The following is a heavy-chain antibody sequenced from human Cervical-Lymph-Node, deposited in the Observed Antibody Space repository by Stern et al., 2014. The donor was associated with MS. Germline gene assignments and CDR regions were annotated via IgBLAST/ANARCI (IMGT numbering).Heavy chain of an antibody. V-gene: IGHV3-23*04. CDR2: ISGSDGST. Sequence: EVQLVESGGTLVRPGGSLRLSCAASGFTFSSYAMSWVRQAPGKGLEGVSVISGSDGSTFYADSVKGRFTISRDNSKNTLFLQMNSLRAEDTAVYYCAKVYGSGPFDYWGQGTLLTVSS. J-gene: IGHJ4*02. CDR1: GFTFSSYA. CDR3: AKVYGSGPFDY. D-gene: IGHD6-19*01.